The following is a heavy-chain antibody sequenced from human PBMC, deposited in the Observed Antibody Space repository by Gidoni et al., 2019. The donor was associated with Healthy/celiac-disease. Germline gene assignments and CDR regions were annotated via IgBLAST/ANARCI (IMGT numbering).Heavy chain of an antibody. V-gene: IGHV4-34*01. CDR1: GGSFIGYY. D-gene: IGHD3-3*01. CDR2: IKHSGST. CDR3: ARGVLRFLEHGGWFDP. Sequence: QVQLQQWGAGLLKPSETLSLTCAVYGGSFIGYYWSWIRQPPGKGLEWIGEIKHSGSTNYNPSLKSRVTISVDTSKNQFSLKLSSVTAADTAVYYCARGVLRFLEHGGWFDPWGQGTLVTVSS. J-gene: IGHJ5*02.